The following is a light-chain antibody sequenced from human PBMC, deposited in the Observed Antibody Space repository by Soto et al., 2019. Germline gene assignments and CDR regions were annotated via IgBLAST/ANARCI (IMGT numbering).Light chain of an antibody. Sequence: EIVLTQSPGTLSLSPGERATHSCRASQTLRRTYIAWYQQKPGQAPRVLIYGASKRATGIPDRFSGSGSGTDFSLTISSLQSEDFAVYYCQQYNNWPWTFGQGTKVDIK. CDR3: QQYNNWPWT. CDR1: QTLRRT. CDR2: GAS. V-gene: IGKV3D-15*01. J-gene: IGKJ1*01.